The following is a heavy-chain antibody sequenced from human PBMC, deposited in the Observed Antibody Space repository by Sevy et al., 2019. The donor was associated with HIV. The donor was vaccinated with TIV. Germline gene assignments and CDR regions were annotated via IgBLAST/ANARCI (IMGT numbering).Heavy chain of an antibody. Sequence: ASVKVSCKASGDTFSTYDINWVRQAPGQGLEWMGWMSPKSGSTGFAQKFQGRLTMTRDTSINTAYMELSSLRSEEPAVYYCAIGGIGDVWNYGYYYYGMDVWGQGTTVTVSS. CDR3: AIGGIGDVWNYGYYYYGMDV. J-gene: IGHJ6*02. D-gene: IGHD3-3*01. V-gene: IGHV1-8*02. CDR2: MSPKSGST. CDR1: GDTFSTYD.